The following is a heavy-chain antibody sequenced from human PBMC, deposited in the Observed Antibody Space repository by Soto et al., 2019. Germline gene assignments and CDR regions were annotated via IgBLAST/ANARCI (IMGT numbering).Heavy chain of an antibody. CDR3: ARGGLEGSPSGGDCVTVDY. CDR2: IWHDGSDK. Sequence: QVQLVESGGGVVQPGRSLRLSCAASGFTFSNFGMHWVRQAPGKGLEWLAIIWHDGSDKHYAGSVKGRFTVSRDNSKNTLYLQMNRLRDDDTGVYYCARGGLEGSPSGGDCVTVDYGGQGTLVTVSS. D-gene: IGHD2-21*02. V-gene: IGHV3-33*01. J-gene: IGHJ4*02. CDR1: GFTFSNFG.